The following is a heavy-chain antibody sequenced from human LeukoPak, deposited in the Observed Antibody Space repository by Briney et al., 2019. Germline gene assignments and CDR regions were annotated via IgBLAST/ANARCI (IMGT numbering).Heavy chain of an antibody. V-gene: IGHV3-53*01. J-gene: IGHJ4*02. D-gene: IGHD1-1*01. CDR3: ARGGVNYWNPRY. CDR1: GFTVSSNC. Sequence: GGSLRLSCVASGFTVSSNCMSWVRQAPGKGLEWVSLLYTDDTTYYADSVEGRFTISKDDSKNTIYLQMNSLRAEDTAVYYCARGGVNYWNPRYWGQGTLVTVSS. CDR2: LYTDDTT.